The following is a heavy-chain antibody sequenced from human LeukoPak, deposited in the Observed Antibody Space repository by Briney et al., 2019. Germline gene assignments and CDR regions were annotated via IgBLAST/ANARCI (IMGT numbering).Heavy chain of an antibody. CDR3: AKEALSGSGSYSFDY. CDR1: GFTFSSYG. CDR2: ISYDGSNK. V-gene: IGHV3-30*18. J-gene: IGHJ4*02. D-gene: IGHD3-10*01. Sequence: PGRSLRLSCAASGFTFSSYGMHWVRQAPGKGLEWVAVISYDGSNKYYADSVKRRFTISRDNSKSTLYLQMNSLRAEDTAVYYCAKEALSGSGSYSFDYWGQGTLVTVSS.